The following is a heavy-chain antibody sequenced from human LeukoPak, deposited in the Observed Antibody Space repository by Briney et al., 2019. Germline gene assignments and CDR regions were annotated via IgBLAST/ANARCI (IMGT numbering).Heavy chain of an antibody. CDR3: AKMGGHSYGSSTYDPNWFDH. Sequence: PSETLSLTCTVSIRSIRLNYWRWIRQAPQRGLEWIGYVYHSGRTNVGPSLKSRAAISVDMSQNQISLKMTSVTAADTAIYFRAKMGGHSYGSSTYDPNWFDHWGKGILVTVSS. J-gene: IGHJ5*02. V-gene: IGHV4-59*01. D-gene: IGHD2-2*01. CDR1: IRSIRLNY. CDR2: VYHSGRT.